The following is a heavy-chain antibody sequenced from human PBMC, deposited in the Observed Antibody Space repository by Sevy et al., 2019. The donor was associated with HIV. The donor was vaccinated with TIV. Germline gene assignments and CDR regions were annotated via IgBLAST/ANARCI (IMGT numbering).Heavy chain of an antibody. J-gene: IGHJ4*02. Sequence: GGSLRLSCATSGFHFNYHDRHWVRQAPGKGLEWVSSISSNSKYLYYADSVKGRFTVSRDNARSSLFLQLSDLRAGDTAVYYCARETGAAYYSDTSGFDYWGQGTLVTVSS. CDR3: ARETGAAYYSDTSGFDY. V-gene: IGHV3-21*06. CDR1: GFHFNYHD. D-gene: IGHD3-22*01. CDR2: ISSNSKYL.